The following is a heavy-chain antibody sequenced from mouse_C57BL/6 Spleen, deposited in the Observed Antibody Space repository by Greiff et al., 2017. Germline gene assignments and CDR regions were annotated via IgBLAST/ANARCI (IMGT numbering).Heavy chain of an antibody. D-gene: IGHD2-5*01. J-gene: IGHJ4*01. V-gene: IGHV2-2*01. CDR1: GFSLTSYG. CDR3: ARNRGYSNYGYAMDY. Sequence: QVQLQQSGPGLVQPSQSLSITCTVSGFSLTSYGVHWVRQSPGKGLEWLGVIWSGGSTDYNAAFISRLGISKDNPKSQVFFKMNSLQADDTALYYCARNRGYSNYGYAMDYWGQGTSVTVSS. CDR2: IWSGGST.